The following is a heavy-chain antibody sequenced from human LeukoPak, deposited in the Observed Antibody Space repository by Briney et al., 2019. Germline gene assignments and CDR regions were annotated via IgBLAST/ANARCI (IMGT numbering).Heavy chain of an antibody. J-gene: IGHJ4*02. Sequence: GGSLRLSCAASGFTFSSHAMHWVRQAPGKGLEWVAVISYDGSNKYYADSVKGRFTISRDNSKNTLYLQMNSLRAEDTAVYYCAREGYSYGFSPLDYWGQGTLVTVSS. CDR3: AREGYSYGFSPLDY. V-gene: IGHV3-30*04. D-gene: IGHD5-18*01. CDR1: GFTFSSHA. CDR2: ISYDGSNK.